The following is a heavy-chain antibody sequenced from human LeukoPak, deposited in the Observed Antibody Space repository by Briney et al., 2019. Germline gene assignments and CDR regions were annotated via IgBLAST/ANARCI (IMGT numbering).Heavy chain of an antibody. Sequence: PGGSLRLSCAASGFTFSSYSMNWVRQAPGKGLEWVSSISSSSSYIYYADSVKGRFTISRDNAKNSLYLQMNSLRAEDTAVYYCARDYHGSGSPYRDAFDIWGQGTMVTVSS. CDR2: ISSSSSYI. V-gene: IGHV3-21*01. J-gene: IGHJ3*02. CDR1: GFTFSSYS. D-gene: IGHD3-10*01. CDR3: ARDYHGSGSPYRDAFDI.